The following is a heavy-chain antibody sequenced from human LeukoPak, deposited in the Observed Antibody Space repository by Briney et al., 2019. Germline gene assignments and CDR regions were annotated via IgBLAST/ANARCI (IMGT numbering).Heavy chain of an antibody. D-gene: IGHD2/OR15-2a*01. V-gene: IGHV4-59*01. J-gene: IGHJ6*03. CDR1: SGSISSYY. Sequence: SETLSLTCTVSSGSISSYYWSWIRQPPGKGLEWIGYTYYSGSTNYNPSLKSRVTISADTSKNQFSLNLSSVTAADSALHYCARCGTDNTGYHYMDDWGKGTTVTVSS. CDR2: TYYSGST. CDR3: ARCGTDNTGYHYMDD.